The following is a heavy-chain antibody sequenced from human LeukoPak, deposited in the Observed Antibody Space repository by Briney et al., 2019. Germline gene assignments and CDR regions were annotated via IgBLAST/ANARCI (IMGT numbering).Heavy chain of an antibody. CDR1: GGSISSYY. V-gene: IGHV4-4*07. CDR2: IYTSGST. CDR3: AGSSGYYYYYYYMDV. D-gene: IGHD3-22*01. Sequence: SETLSLTCTVSGGSISSYYWSWIRQPAGRGLEWIGRIYTSGSTNYNPSLKSRVTISVDTSKNQFSLKLSSVTAADTAVYYCAGSSGYYYYYYYMDVWGKGTTVTISS. J-gene: IGHJ6*03.